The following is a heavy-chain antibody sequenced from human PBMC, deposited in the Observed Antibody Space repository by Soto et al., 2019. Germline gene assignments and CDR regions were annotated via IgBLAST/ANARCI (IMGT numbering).Heavy chain of an antibody. J-gene: IGHJ4*02. D-gene: IGHD3-22*01. CDR2: IYYSGST. V-gene: IGHV4-31*03. CDR3: ARVPLLYFSVSSGYNSPRRTCYFDT. CDR1: GGSISSGGYY. Sequence: SETLSLTCTVSGGSISSGGYYWSWIRQHPGKGLEWIGYIYYSGSTYYNPSLKSRVTISVDTSKNQFSLKLSSVTAADTAVYFCARVPLLYFSVSSGYNSPRRTCYFDTWGQGTLVPVSP.